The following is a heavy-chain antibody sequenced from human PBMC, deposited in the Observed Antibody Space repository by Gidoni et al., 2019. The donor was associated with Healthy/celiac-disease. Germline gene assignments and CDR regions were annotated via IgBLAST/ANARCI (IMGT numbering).Heavy chain of an antibody. CDR3: ARDRATYYYDSSYLDGMDV. V-gene: IGHV3-7*01. CDR2: IKQDGSEK. CDR1: GFTFSSYW. Sequence: EVQLVESGGGLVQPGGSLRLSCAASGFTFSSYWMSWVRQAPGKGLEWVANIKQDGSEKYYVDSVKGRFTISRDNAKNSLYLQMNSLRAEDTAVYYCARDRATYYYDSSYLDGMDVWGQGTTVTVSS. J-gene: IGHJ6*02. D-gene: IGHD3-22*01.